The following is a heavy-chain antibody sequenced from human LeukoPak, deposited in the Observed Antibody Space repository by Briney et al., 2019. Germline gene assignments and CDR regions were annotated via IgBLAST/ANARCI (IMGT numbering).Heavy chain of an antibody. CDR2: INSNSGGT. CDR1: GYTITGYY. Sequence: ASVKVSCKASGYTITGYYMHWVRQAPGQGLEWMGWINSNSGGTKYAQKFQGRVTITRDTFISTAYMELSRLRSDDTAVYYCARQYSTSSFDSWGQGTLVTVSS. J-gene: IGHJ4*02. V-gene: IGHV1-2*02. D-gene: IGHD6-6*01. CDR3: ARQYSTSSFDS.